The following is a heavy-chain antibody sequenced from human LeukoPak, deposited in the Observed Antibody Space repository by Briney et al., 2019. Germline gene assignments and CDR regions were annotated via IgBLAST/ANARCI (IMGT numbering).Heavy chain of an antibody. CDR2: IYFTGST. V-gene: IGHV4-4*07. D-gene: IGHD4/OR15-4a*01. Sequence: SETLSLTCTVSGDSLNTHNWNWIRQPAGKRLEWLGRIYFTGSTNYNPSLHSRISLSMDTSKNQLSLRLRSVTAADTATYYCARAGDRDYFHIDTSGHRALITVSS. J-gene: IGHJ5*01. CDR3: ARAGDRDYFHIDT. CDR1: GDSLNTHN.